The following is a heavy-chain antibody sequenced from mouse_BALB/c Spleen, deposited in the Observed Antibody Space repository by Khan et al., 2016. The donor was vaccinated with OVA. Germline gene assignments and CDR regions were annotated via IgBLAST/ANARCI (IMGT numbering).Heavy chain of an antibody. J-gene: IGHJ3*01. V-gene: IGHV1-77*01. CDR1: GYTFTDYY. Sequence: VQLLESGAELARPGASVKLSCKASGYTFTDYYIDWVQQRPGKGLEWIGEINPGSGTSYYNEKFKGKATLTADKSSNTAFVQLSSLTSGADAVDFYEREGGAGFAYWGQGTLVTVSA. CDR2: INPGSGTS. CDR3: EREGGAGFAY.